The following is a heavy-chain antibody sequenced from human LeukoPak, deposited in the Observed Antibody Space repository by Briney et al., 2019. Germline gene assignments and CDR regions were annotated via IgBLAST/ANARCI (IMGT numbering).Heavy chain of an antibody. J-gene: IGHJ5*02. CDR1: GYTFTSYG. Sequence: GASVKVSCKASGYTFTSYGITWVRQAPGQGLEWMGWISAYNGDTNYAQKLQGRVTMTTDTSTSTAYMELRSLRSDDTAVYYCARVGSGWYLDWFDPWGQGTLVTVSS. D-gene: IGHD6-19*01. CDR3: ARVGSGWYLDWFDP. V-gene: IGHV1-18*01. CDR2: ISAYNGDT.